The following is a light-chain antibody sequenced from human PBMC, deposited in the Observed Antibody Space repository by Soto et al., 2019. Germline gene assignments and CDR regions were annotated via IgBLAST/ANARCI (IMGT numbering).Light chain of an antibody. CDR2: GNN. V-gene: IGLV1-40*01. CDR3: QSYDSSLSARYV. CDR1: SSNIGAGYD. Sequence: QSVLTQPPSVSGAPGQRVTISCTGISSNIGAGYDVHWYQQLPGTAPKLLIYGNNNRPSGVPDRFSGSKSGTSASLAITGLQAEDEADYYCQSYDSSLSARYVFGTGTKVTVL. J-gene: IGLJ1*01.